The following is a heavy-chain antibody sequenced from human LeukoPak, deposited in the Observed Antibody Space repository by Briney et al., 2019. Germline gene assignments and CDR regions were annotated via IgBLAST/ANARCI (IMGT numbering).Heavy chain of an antibody. CDR1: GGSISSGDYY. D-gene: IGHD3-10*01. CDR2: IYYSGST. V-gene: IGHV4-30-4*08. CDR3: ARSSSMVRGVIIVFAFDI. J-gene: IGHJ3*02. Sequence: PSETLSLTCTVSGGSISSGDYYWSWLRQPPGKGLEWSVYIYYSGSTYYNPTLESRVTISVDPSKNQFSLKLSSVTAADTAVYYCARSSSMVRGVIIVFAFDIWGQGTMVTVSS.